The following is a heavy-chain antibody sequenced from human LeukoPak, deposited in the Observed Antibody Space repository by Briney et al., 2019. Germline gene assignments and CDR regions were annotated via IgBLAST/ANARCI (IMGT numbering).Heavy chain of an antibody. J-gene: IGHJ4*02. Sequence: PGGSLRLSCAASGFTFNSHWMHWVRQAPGKGLMWVSTVSPVGTDTNYADSVRGRFTISRDNAKNTLYPQMNSLRAEDTAQYFCTRGCTGTRCPADYWGQGALVTVSS. CDR3: TRGCTGTRCPADY. CDR2: VSPVGTDT. CDR1: GFTFNSHW. V-gene: IGHV3-74*01. D-gene: IGHD2-2*01.